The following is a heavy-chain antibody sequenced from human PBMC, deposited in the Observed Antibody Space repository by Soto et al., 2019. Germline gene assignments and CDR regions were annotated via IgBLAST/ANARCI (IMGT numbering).Heavy chain of an antibody. V-gene: IGHV4-31*03. CDR1: GGSISSGGYY. Sequence: SETLSLTCTVSGGSISSGGYYWSWIRQHPGKGLEWIGYIYYSGSTYYNPSLKSRVTISVDTSKNQFSLKLSSVTAADTAVYYCARVRRTLYDSSGYGDFDYWGQGTLVTVSS. CDR2: IYYSGST. J-gene: IGHJ4*02. D-gene: IGHD3-22*01. CDR3: ARVRRTLYDSSGYGDFDY.